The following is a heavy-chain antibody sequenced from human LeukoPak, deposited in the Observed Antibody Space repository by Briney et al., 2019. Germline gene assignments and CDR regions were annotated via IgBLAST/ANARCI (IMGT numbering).Heavy chain of an antibody. Sequence: ASVKVSCKASGYTFTSYDINWVRQATGQGLEWMGWMNPNSGNTGYAQKFQGRVTMTRNTSISTAYMELSSLRSEDTAVYYCARTGWSSSSSWTNWFDPWGQGTLVNVSS. J-gene: IGHJ5*02. CDR3: ARTGWSSSSSWTNWFDP. V-gene: IGHV1-8*01. CDR2: MNPNSGNT. CDR1: GYTFTSYD. D-gene: IGHD6-13*01.